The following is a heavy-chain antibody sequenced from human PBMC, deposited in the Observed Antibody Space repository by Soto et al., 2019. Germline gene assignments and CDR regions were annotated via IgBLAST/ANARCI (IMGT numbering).Heavy chain of an antibody. CDR1: GGTFSSYA. CDR2: IIPIFGTA. V-gene: IGHV1-69*13. CDR3: ARSEYYYDSSGDHGEYFDY. D-gene: IGHD3-22*01. J-gene: IGHJ4*02. Sequence: SVKVSCKASGGTFSSYAISWVRQAPGQGLEWMGGIIPIFGTANYAQKFQGRVTITADESTSTAYMELSSLRSEDTAVYYCARSEYYYDSSGDHGEYFDYWGQGTLVTVSS.